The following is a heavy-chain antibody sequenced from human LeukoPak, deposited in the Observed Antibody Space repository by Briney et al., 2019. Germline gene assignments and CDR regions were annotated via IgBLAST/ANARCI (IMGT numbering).Heavy chain of an antibody. Sequence: ASVKVSCKASGYTFTSYSMHWVRQAPGQRLDWMGWINTGNGNTKYSQKFQGRVTITRDTSASTAYMELSSLRSEDTAVYYCARRGLWAVAGTTNYFDYWGQGTLVTVSS. CDR1: GYTFTSYS. CDR2: INTGNGNT. D-gene: IGHD6-19*01. J-gene: IGHJ4*02. CDR3: ARRGLWAVAGTTNYFDY. V-gene: IGHV1-3*04.